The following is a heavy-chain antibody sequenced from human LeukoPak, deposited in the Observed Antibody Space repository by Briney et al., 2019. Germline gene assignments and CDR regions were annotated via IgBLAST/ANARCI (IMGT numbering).Heavy chain of an antibody. D-gene: IGHD2-2*01. CDR2: IGNSGGSI. J-gene: IGHJ3*02. Sequence: GGSLRLSCSASGFSFSSYSMEWFRQAPGKGLEWISFIGNSGGSISYAESVKGRLTISRENAKNSLYLQMRSLRAEDTAVYYCGRACSSATCGASEGVYAVDSWGQGTMVTVSS. CDR1: GFSFSSYS. V-gene: IGHV3-21*01. CDR3: GRACSSATCGASEGVYAVDS.